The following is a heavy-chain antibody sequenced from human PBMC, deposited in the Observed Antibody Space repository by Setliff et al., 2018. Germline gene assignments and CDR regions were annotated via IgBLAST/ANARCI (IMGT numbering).Heavy chain of an antibody. Sequence: SETLSLTCTVSGYSISNDYFWGWIRQPPGKGLEWIGSIYHSGSTSYYPSLKSRVTISVDTSKNQFSLNLSPVTAADTAVYYCAKHRSYFDYWGQGTLGTVST. V-gene: IGHV4-38-2*02. CDR3: AKHRSYFDY. CDR2: IYHSGST. CDR1: GYSISNDYF. J-gene: IGHJ4*02.